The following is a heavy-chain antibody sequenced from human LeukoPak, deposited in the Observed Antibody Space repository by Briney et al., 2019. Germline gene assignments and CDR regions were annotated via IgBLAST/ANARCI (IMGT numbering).Heavy chain of an antibody. CDR1: GGSISSYY. CDR2: IYYSGNT. V-gene: IGHV4-59*08. J-gene: IGHJ3*02. Sequence: SETLSLTCTVSGGSISSYYWSWIRQPPGKGLEWIGYIYYSGNTDYNPSLKSRVTMSIDTSKNQFSLKVSSVIAADTAVYYCARHSPYTTNDIWGQGTMVTVSS. D-gene: IGHD2-2*02. CDR3: ARHSPYTTNDI.